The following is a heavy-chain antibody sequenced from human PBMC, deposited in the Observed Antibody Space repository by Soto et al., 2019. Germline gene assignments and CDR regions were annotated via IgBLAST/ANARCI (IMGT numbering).Heavy chain of an antibody. CDR3: ARVPSSGWPYFFDY. J-gene: IGHJ4*02. CDR2: VNPNNGDT. Sequence: ASVKVSCKASGYTFSIYDMNWVRQATGQGLEWIGWVNPNNGDTGYAQKFQGRVTLTTDISTTTAYMELTSLRSEDTAMYYCARVPSSGWPYFFDYWGRG. D-gene: IGHD6-19*01. CDR1: GYTFSIYD. V-gene: IGHV1-8*01.